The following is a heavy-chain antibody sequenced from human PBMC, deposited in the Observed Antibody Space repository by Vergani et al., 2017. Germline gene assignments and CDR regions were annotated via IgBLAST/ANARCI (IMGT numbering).Heavy chain of an antibody. CDR2: INAGNGNT. J-gene: IGHJ4*02. CDR3: ARTVVPAAMGDY. CDR1: GYTFTSYA. V-gene: IGHV1-3*01. D-gene: IGHD2-2*01. Sequence: QVQLVQSGAEVKKPGASVKVSCTASGYTFTSYAMHWVRQAPGQRLEWMGWINAGNGNTKYSQKFQGRVTITRDTSASTAYMELSSLRSEDTAVYYCARTVVPAAMGDYWGQGTLVTVSS.